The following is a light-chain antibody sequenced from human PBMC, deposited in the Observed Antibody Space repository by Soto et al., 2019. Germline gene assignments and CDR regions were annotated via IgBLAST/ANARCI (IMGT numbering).Light chain of an antibody. V-gene: IGKV3-11*01. Sequence: EIVLIQSPATLSLSPGERATLSCRASQSVSSNLAWYRQNPGQAPRLLIFDASNRATGIPARFSGSGSGTDFTLTISSLEPEDFAVYYCQQHSNWPLTFGGGTKVDIK. CDR3: QQHSNWPLT. CDR1: QSVSSN. J-gene: IGKJ4*01. CDR2: DAS.